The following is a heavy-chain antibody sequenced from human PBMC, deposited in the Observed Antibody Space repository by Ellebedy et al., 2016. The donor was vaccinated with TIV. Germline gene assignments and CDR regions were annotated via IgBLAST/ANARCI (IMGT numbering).Heavy chain of an antibody. CDR3: ARAVIAPRPYYFDY. CDR2: IYYSGST. Sequence: GSLRLXXNVSGGYLRTYYWSWIRQSPGKGLEWIGYIYYSGSTGYNPSLKSRVTISVDTPKNQVSLKLRSVTAADTALYYCARAVIAPRPYYFDYWGQGALVTVSS. V-gene: IGHV4-59*01. J-gene: IGHJ4*02. CDR1: GGYLRTYY. D-gene: IGHD6-6*01.